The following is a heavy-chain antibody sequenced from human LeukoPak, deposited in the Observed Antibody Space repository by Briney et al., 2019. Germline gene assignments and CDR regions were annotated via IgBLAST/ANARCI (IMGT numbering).Heavy chain of an antibody. CDR3: ARELHYYDILTGYYNY. J-gene: IGHJ4*02. D-gene: IGHD3-9*01. Sequence: SVKVSCKASGGTFSSYAISWVRQAPGQGLEWMGRIIPIFGTANYAHKFQGRVTITTDESTSTAYMELSSLRSEDTAVYYCARELHYYDILTGYYNYWGQGTLVTVSS. V-gene: IGHV1-69*05. CDR2: IIPIFGTA. CDR1: GGTFSSYA.